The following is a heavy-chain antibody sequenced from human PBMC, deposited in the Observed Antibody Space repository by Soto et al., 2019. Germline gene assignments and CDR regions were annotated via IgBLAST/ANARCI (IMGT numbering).Heavy chain of an antibody. D-gene: IGHD2-8*01. Sequence: SETLSLTCTVSGVSVSSGSYYWSWIRQPPGKGLEWIGYIYYSGSTNYNPSLKSRVTISVDTSKNQFSLKLSSVTAADTAVYYCARGTKRAGYCTNGVCYGPHRYYGMDVWGQGTTVTVS. CDR2: IYYSGST. CDR1: GVSVSSGSYY. CDR3: ARGTKRAGYCTNGVCYGPHRYYGMDV. J-gene: IGHJ6*02. V-gene: IGHV4-61*01.